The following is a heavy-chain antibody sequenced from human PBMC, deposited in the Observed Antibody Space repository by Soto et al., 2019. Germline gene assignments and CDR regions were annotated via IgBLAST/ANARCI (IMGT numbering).Heavy chain of an antibody. D-gene: IGHD2-2*01. V-gene: IGHV3-30*18. CDR2: ISYDGSNK. J-gene: IGHJ6*02. Sequence: PGGSLRLSCAASGFTFSSYGMHWVRQAPGKGPEWVAVISYDGSNKYYADSVKGRFTISRDNSKNTLYLQMNSLRAEDTAVYYCAKDRSSTRTYGMDVWGQGTTVTVSS. CDR3: AKDRSSTRTYGMDV. CDR1: GFTFSSYG.